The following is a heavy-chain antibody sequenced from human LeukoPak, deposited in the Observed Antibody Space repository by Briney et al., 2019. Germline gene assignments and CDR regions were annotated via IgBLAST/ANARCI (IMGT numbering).Heavy chain of an antibody. CDR1: GGSISDNY. J-gene: IGHJ4*02. CDR2: AYYSGHT. Sequence: PSETLSLTCTVSGGSISDNYWSWIRQPPGKGLEWIGHAYYSGHTNYNSSLKSRVTMSLDTSKSQFSLRLSSVTAADTAVYFCARHPFATPFDYWGPGTLVTVSS. V-gene: IGHV4-59*08. D-gene: IGHD2-15*01. CDR3: ARHPFATPFDY.